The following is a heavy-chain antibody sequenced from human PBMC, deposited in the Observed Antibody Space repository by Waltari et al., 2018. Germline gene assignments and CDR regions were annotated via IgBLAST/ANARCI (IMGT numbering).Heavy chain of an antibody. CDR2: ITSLLSTL. D-gene: IGHD6-6*01. J-gene: IGHJ4*02. Sequence: EVQLVESGGGLVQPGGSLRLSCAASGFIFSSYWMSWVRQAPGKGLEWISSITSLLSTLYYADSVRGRFTISRDNAKNSLYLQMNSLRAEDTAVYYCATKYSSSSWDYWGQGNLVTVSS. CDR1: GFIFSSYW. V-gene: IGHV3-48*03. CDR3: ATKYSSSSWDY.